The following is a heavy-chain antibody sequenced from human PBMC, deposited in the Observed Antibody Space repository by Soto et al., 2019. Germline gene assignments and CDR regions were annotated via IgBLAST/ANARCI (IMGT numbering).Heavy chain of an antibody. V-gene: IGHV4-39*01. J-gene: IGHJ4*02. CDR3: AAPYGGSYFDFDY. CDR1: GGSISSSSYY. CDR2: IYYSGST. D-gene: IGHD1-26*01. Sequence: ASETLSLTCTVSGGSISSSSYYWGWIRQPPGKGLEWIGSIYYSGSTYYNPSLKSRVTISVDTSKNQFSLKLSSVTAADTAVYYCAAPYGGSYFDFDYWGQGTLVTVSS.